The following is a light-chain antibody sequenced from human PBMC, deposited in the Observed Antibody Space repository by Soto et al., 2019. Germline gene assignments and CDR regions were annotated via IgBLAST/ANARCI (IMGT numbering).Light chain of an antibody. J-gene: IGKJ1*01. Sequence: EIVLTQSPGTLSLSPGERATLSCRASQSISNSYLAWYQQKPGQAPRLLIYGASSRATGIPARFSGSGSGTDFTLTISRLEPEDFAVYYCQQYVSTPRTFGQGTKVEIK. CDR2: GAS. CDR1: QSISNSY. V-gene: IGKV3-20*01. CDR3: QQYVSTPRT.